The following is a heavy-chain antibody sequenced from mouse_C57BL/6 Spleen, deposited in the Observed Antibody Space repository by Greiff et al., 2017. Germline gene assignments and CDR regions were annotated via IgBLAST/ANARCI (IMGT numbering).Heavy chain of an antibody. D-gene: IGHD1-1*01. CDR3: TRSHYGSSRYWDFDV. Sequence: QVQLQQSGAELVRPGASVTLSCKASGYTFTDYEMHWVKQTPVHGLEWIGAIDPETGGTAYKQKFKGKAILTADKSSSTAYMELRSLTSEDSAVYYCTRSHYGSSRYWDFDVWGTGTTVTVSS. V-gene: IGHV1-15*01. CDR2: IDPETGGT. CDR1: GYTFTDYE. J-gene: IGHJ1*03.